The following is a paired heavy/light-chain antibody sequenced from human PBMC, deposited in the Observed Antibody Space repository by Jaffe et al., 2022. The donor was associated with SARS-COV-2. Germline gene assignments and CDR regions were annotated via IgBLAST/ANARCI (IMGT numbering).Light chain of an antibody. Sequence: DIQLTQSPSTLSASVGDRVTITCRASQSISSWLAWYQQKPGKAPKLLIYKASSLESGVPSRFSGSASGTEFTLTISSLQPDDFATYYCQQYNSYSYTFGQGTKLEIK. CDR3: QQYNSYSYT. CDR2: KAS. J-gene: IGKJ2*01. CDR1: QSISSW. V-gene: IGKV1-5*03.
Heavy chain of an antibody. D-gene: IGHD6-13*01. CDR1: GFTFINYG. CDR2: IRDRGGST. V-gene: IGHV3-23*01. Sequence: EVQLLESGGGLVQPGGSLRLSCEASGFTFINYGMSWVRQAPGKGLEWVSGIRDRGGSTYYADSVKGRFTISRDNSKNTLFLQMNNLRAEDTALYHCAKRGQSSIWPNWYFDLWGRGTLVTVSS. J-gene: IGHJ2*01. CDR3: AKRGQSSIWPNWYFDL.